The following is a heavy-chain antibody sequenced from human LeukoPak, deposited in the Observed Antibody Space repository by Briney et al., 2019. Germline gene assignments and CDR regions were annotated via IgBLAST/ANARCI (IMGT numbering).Heavy chain of an antibody. CDR2: IYHSGST. J-gene: IGHJ6*03. CDR3: ARGRRTSWVQLWSHMDV. Sequence: SETLSLTCAVSGGSISSSNWWSWVRQPPGKGLEWIGEIYHSGSTNYNPSLKSRVTISVDKSKNQFSLKLSSVTAADTAVYYCARGRRTSWVQLWSHMDVWGKGTTVTVSS. D-gene: IGHD5-18*01. V-gene: IGHV4-4*02. CDR1: GGSISSSNW.